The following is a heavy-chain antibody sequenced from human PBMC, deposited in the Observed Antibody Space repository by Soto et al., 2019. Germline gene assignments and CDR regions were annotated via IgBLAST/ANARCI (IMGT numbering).Heavy chain of an antibody. CDR2: IIPIFGTA. CDR3: TRGTGMNHSWHADS. J-gene: IGHJ5*02. V-gene: IGHV1-69*01. CDR1: GGIFNTYA. D-gene: IGHD3-10*01. Sequence: QVQLVQSGAEVKKPGSSVKVSCKASGGIFNTYAISWVRQAPGQGLEWVGGIIPIFGTANYAQKFQGSVTITAHEYPNTTYVELSSLRADDTAVSYLTRGTGMNHSWHADSWGQGTRVTVSS.